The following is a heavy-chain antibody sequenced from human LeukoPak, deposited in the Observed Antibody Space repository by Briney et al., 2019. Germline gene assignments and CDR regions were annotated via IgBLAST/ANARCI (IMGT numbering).Heavy chain of an antibody. CDR2: IKSERSTT. CDR3: CSGGSCNF. V-gene: IGHV3-74*01. D-gene: IGHD2-15*01. CDR1: GFTFSSYW. J-gene: IGHJ4*02. Sequence: GGSLRLSCAASGFTFSSYWMHWVRQAPGKGLEWVSRIKSERSTTSYADSVKGRFTISRDNAKNTLYLQMNSLRAEATAVYYCCSGGSCNFWGQGTLVTVSS.